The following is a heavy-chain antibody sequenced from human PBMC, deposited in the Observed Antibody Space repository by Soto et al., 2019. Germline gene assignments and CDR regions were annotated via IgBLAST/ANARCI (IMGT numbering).Heavy chain of an antibody. CDR1: GFSFRNYG. Sequence: PGGSLRLSCAVSGFSFRNYGMHWVRQAPGKGLEWLALISFDGRNKHYADSVKGRFTISRDNSKNMLYVQMNSLRAEDTALYYCAKGTGHYPYESGNDDYYYYFSGVDVWVQGTTVTVSS. V-gene: IGHV3-30*18. D-gene: IGHD4-17*01. CDR2: ISFDGRNK. J-gene: IGHJ6*02. CDR3: AKGTGHYPYESGNDDYYYYFSGVDV.